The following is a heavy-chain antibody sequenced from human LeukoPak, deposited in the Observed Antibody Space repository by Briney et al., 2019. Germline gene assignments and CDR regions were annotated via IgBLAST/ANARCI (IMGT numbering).Heavy chain of an antibody. V-gene: IGHV3-30*18. J-gene: IGHJ4*02. CDR3: AKDQGHRTEAGVFDY. Sequence: XXXAXXGXXFXSYGXHWVRQAPGKGLEWVAVISYDGSNKYYADSVKGRFTISRDNYKNTLYLQMNSLRAEDTAVYYCAKDQGHRTEAGVFDYWGQGTLVTVSS. CDR1: GXXFXSYG. D-gene: IGHD6-19*01. CDR2: ISYDGSNK.